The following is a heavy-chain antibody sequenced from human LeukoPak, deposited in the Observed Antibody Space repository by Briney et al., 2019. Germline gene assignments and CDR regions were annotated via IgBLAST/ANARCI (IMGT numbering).Heavy chain of an antibody. CDR1: GFTFKNYA. V-gene: IGHV3-30*04. CDR2: IPYEGGTQ. J-gene: IGHJ5*02. Sequence: GGFLRLFCAASGFTFKNYAMHWVRQAPGKGLEWVAVIPYEGGTQHYADSVKGRFIISRDNPRNTLYLQMNILRTEDTAVYYCAKEGTPHVSTWYDLWGQGTQVIVSS. D-gene: IGHD3-10*01. CDR3: AKEGTPHVSTWYDL.